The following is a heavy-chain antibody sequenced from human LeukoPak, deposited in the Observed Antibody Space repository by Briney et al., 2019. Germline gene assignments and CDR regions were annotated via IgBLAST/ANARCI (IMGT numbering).Heavy chain of an antibody. V-gene: IGHV1-2*02. CDR1: GYTFTDYY. CDR2: INPDSGDT. J-gene: IGHJ4*02. Sequence: ASVKVSCKASGYTFTDYYMHWVRQAPGQGLGWMGWINPDSGDTYYAQKFQGSITMTRDTSITTVYMELTRLTSDDTAVYYCAKENIIGGIVDGEDYWGQGTLVTVSS. D-gene: IGHD3-16*01. CDR3: AKENIIGGIVDGEDY.